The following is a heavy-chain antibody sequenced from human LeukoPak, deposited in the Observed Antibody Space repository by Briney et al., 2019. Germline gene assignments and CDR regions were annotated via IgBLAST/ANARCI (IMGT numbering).Heavy chain of an antibody. CDR1: GYTFTSYG. J-gene: IGHJ4*02. Sequence: ASVKVSCKASGYTFTSYGISWVRQAPGQGLEWMGWISAYNGNTNYAQKLQGRVTMTTDTSTSTAYMELRSLRSDDTAVYYCARGKVRFLEWSSFDYWGQGTLVTVSS. CDR2: ISAYNGNT. V-gene: IGHV1-18*01. D-gene: IGHD3-3*01. CDR3: ARGKVRFLEWSSFDY.